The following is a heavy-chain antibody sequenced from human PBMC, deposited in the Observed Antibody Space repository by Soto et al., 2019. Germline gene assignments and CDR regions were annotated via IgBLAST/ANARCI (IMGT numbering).Heavy chain of an antibody. D-gene: IGHD3-10*01. Sequence: ASLKVSCKASGYSFTSYGISWVRQAPGQGLEWMGWISAYNGNTNYAQKLQGRVTMTTDTSTSTAYMELRSLRSDDTAVYYCARDGARFRRGVYSNDYWGQGTLVTVS. J-gene: IGHJ4*02. V-gene: IGHV1-18*01. CDR1: GYSFTSYG. CDR2: ISAYNGNT. CDR3: ARDGARFRRGVYSNDY.